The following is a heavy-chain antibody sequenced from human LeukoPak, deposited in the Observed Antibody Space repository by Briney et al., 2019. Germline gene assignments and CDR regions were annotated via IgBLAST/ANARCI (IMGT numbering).Heavy chain of an antibody. J-gene: IGHJ4*02. CDR2: IYYSGTT. Sequence: PSETLSLTCTVSGGSISSYYWSWIRQPPGKGLEWIGYIYYSGTTNYNPSLKSRVTISVDTSKNQFSLKLSSVTAADTAVYYCARGVYIAAAKYGYWGRGPLVTVSS. D-gene: IGHD6-13*01. V-gene: IGHV4-59*01. CDR1: GGSISSYY. CDR3: ARGVYIAAAKYGY.